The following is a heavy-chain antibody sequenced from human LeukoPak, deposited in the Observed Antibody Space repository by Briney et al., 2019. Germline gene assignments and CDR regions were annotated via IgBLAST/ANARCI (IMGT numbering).Heavy chain of an antibody. D-gene: IGHD5-12*01. CDR3: TTKVIRGNSGDDYDD. Sequence: GGSLRLSCAASGVTFSSYGMHWVRQAPGKGLEWVALISSDGNDKFYGDSVDGRFTISRDDSKSTLYLQMNSLRAEDTAVYYCTTKVIRGNSGDDYDDWGQGTLVTVSS. V-gene: IGHV3-30*03. J-gene: IGHJ4*02. CDR2: ISSDGNDK. CDR1: GVTFSSYG.